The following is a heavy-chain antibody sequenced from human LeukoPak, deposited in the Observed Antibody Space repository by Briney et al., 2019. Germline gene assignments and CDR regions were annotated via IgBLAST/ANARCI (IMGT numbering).Heavy chain of an antibody. D-gene: IGHD2-15*01. Sequence: ASVKVSCKTAGYSFATYGFCWVRQAPGDGLEWMGWISANTGKRSYAQKFQDRVTMTTDTSTTTAYLELRSLMLDDTAADYYAKVAGDRMTYWGQGTLVTVS. CDR3: AKVAGDRMTY. CDR1: GYSFATYG. J-gene: IGHJ4*02. CDR2: ISANTGKR. V-gene: IGHV1-18*01.